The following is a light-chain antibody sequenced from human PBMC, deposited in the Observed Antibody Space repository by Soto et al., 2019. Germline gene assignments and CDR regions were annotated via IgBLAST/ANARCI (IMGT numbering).Light chain of an antibody. CDR3: SSYTSSSTYV. CDR2: EVS. CDR1: SSDVGGYNY. J-gene: IGLJ1*01. V-gene: IGLV2-14*01. Sequence: QSALTQPASVSGSPGQSITISCTGTSSDVGGYNYVSWYQQRPGKGPKLMIFEVSNRPSGVSNRFSGSKSGNTAPLTISGLQAEDEADYYCSSYTSSSTYVFGTGTKLTVL.